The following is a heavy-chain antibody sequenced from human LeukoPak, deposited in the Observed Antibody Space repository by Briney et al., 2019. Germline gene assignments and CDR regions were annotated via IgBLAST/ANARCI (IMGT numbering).Heavy chain of an antibody. V-gene: IGHV3-23*01. J-gene: IGHJ4*02. CDR1: GFTFRSYW. CDR3: AKRHTSGWFYFDY. D-gene: IGHD6-19*01. Sequence: GGSLRLSCAASGFTFRSYWMSWVRQAPGKGLERVSTIVGSGDTTYYADSVKGRFTISRDNSKSTLFLQMNSLRAEDTAVYYCAKRHTSGWFYFDYWGQGTLVTVSA. CDR2: IVGSGDTT.